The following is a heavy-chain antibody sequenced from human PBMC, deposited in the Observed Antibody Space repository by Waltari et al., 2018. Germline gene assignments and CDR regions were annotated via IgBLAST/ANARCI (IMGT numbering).Heavy chain of an antibody. CDR2: IFYCATT. CDR1: GDCIRDHY. Sequence: QVQLQESGPGLVEPSETLCLTCTVSGDCIRDHYWSWIRQPPGKGLGWIGYIFYCATTNYNPSHKSRVTISGDMSKNQLALSLTSMTAADTAVYYCARGFGAYCGDDCSDPFDIWGRGTMVTVSS. D-gene: IGHD2-21*01. J-gene: IGHJ3*02. CDR3: ARGFGAYCGDDCSDPFDI. V-gene: IGHV4-59*11.